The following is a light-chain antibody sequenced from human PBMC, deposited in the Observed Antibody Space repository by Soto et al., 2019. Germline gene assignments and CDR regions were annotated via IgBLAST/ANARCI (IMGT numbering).Light chain of an antibody. CDR3: QKNKDWPGK. CDR1: QIVSSG. Sequence: EIVLTQSPGTLSLSPGERATLSCRASQIVSSGFLAWYQQKPGQAPRLLIYAASTRATGIPVRFSGSGSGTEFTLTISSLQSEDFGVYYCQKNKDWPGKFGQGTKVDIK. V-gene: IGKV3-15*01. J-gene: IGKJ1*01. CDR2: AAS.